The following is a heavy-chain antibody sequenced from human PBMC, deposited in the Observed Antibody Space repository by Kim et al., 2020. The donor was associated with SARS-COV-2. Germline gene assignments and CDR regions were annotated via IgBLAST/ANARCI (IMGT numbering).Heavy chain of an antibody. CDR2: IYYSGST. Sequence: SETLSLTCTVSGGSISSSSYYWGWIRQPPGKGLEWIGSIYYSGSTYYNPSLKSRVTISVDTSKNQFSLKLSSVTAADTAVYYCARPMDGGCTNGVCYDRGYAFDIWGQGTMVTVSS. V-gene: IGHV4-39*01. CDR3: ARPMDGGCTNGVCYDRGYAFDI. J-gene: IGHJ3*02. D-gene: IGHD2-8*01. CDR1: GGSISSSSYY.